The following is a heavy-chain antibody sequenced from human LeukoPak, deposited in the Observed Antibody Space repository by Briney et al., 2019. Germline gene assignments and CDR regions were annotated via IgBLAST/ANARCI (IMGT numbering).Heavy chain of an antibody. CDR2: MNPNSGNT. CDR1: GYTFTSYD. V-gene: IGHV1-8*01. Sequence: ASVKVSCKASGYTFTSYDINWVRQATGQGPEWMGWMNPNSGNTGYAQKFQGRVTMTRNTSISTAYMELSSLRSEDTAVYCCARGQDYYDSSGYYGVDYWGQGTLVTVSS. CDR3: ARGQDYYDSSGYYGVDY. J-gene: IGHJ4*02. D-gene: IGHD3-22*01.